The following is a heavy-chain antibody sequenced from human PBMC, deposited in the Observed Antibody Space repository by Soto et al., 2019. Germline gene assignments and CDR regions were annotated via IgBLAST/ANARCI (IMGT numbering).Heavy chain of an antibody. J-gene: IGHJ6*02. CDR2: VHYTGSA. Sequence: SETLSLTCSVSGDSINNYYWSWIRQPPGKGLEWIGFVHYTGSANYNPSLKSRVTISVGTSKKQFSLKLSSVTAAVTAVYYCARGPGHIRYFDRRYYYYGMDVWGQGTTVTVSS. CDR3: ARGPGHIRYFDRRYYYYGMDV. D-gene: IGHD3-9*01. CDR1: GDSINNYY. V-gene: IGHV4-59*12.